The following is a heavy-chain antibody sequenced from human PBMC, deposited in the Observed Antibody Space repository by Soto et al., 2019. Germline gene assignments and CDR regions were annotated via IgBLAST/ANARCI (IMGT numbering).Heavy chain of an antibody. J-gene: IGHJ6*02. D-gene: IGHD3-22*01. CDR1: GDSVNSDY. Sequence: QVQLQESGPGLVKPSETLALTCTVSGDSVNSDYWSWIRQPPGKRLEYIGFIYLGGSANYNPSLVSRVAISPDKSKNQVALRLTSVTAADTAVYYCTRGKWFPRGYGMDVWGRGTTVTVS. CDR2: IYLGGSA. V-gene: IGHV4-59*02. CDR3: TRGKWFPRGYGMDV.